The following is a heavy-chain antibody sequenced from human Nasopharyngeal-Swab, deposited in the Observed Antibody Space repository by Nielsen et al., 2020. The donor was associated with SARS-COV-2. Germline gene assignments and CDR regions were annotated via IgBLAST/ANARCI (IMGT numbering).Heavy chain of an antibody. V-gene: IGHV3-48*02. CDR3: ARGGYYDNWFDP. Sequence: GESLKISCAASGFTVRSNSMNWGRQAPGKGLEWVSNISSSRRTRYYADSVKGRFTISRDNAKNSRYLQMNSLRDEDTAVDYCARGGYYDNWFDPWGQGTLVTVSS. CDR2: ISSSRRTR. J-gene: IGHJ5*02. D-gene: IGHD3-22*01. CDR1: GFTVRSNS.